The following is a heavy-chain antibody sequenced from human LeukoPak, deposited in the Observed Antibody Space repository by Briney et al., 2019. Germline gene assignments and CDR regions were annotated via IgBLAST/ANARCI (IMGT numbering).Heavy chain of an antibody. CDR2: IIPILGIA. D-gene: IGHD3-22*01. Sequence: SVKVSCKASGDTFSSYAISWVRQALGQGLERMGRIIPILGIANYAQKFQGRVTITTDKSTSTAYMELSSLRSEDTAVYYCASYGPITMIAVVNWGQETLVTVSS. J-gene: IGHJ4*02. CDR1: GDTFSSYA. V-gene: IGHV1-69*04. CDR3: ASYGPITMIAVVN.